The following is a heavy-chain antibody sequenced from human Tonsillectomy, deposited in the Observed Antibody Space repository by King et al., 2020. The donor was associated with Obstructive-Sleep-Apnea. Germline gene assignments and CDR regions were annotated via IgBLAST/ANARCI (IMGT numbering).Heavy chain of an antibody. CDR1: GFTFDDYA. J-gene: IGHJ6*02. V-gene: IGHV3-9*01. CDR3: ARTGSKYIEQLDIYYGMDV. CDR2: ISWNSGSI. D-gene: IGHD3-10*01. Sequence: VQLVESGGGLVQPGRSLRLSCAASGFTFDDYAMHWVRQAPGKGLEWVSGISWNSGSIQYADSVKGRFTISRDNARNSLYLQMNSLGAEDTALYYCARTGSKYIEQLDIYYGMDVWGQGTTVTVSS.